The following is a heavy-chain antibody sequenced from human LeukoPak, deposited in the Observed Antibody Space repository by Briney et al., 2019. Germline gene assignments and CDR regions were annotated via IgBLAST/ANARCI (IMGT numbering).Heavy chain of an antibody. J-gene: IGHJ4*02. V-gene: IGHV4-34*01. CDR1: GGSFTGYY. CDR2: IHPSGSF. Sequence: SETLSLTRAVYGGSFTGYYFSWIRQPPGKGLEWVGEIHPSGSFDYNPSLESRVTISIDTSKNQFSLRLTSVTAADTAFYYCARGTDRSKAGDHWGQGTLVTVSS. CDR3: ARGTDRSKAGDH. D-gene: IGHD4-11*01.